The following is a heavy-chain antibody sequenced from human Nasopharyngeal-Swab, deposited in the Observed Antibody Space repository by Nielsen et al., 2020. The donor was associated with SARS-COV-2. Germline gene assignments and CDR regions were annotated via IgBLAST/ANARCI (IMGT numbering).Heavy chain of an antibody. V-gene: IGHV1-2*02. CDR1: GYTFTGYY. CDR2: INPNSGGT. CDR3: ASSIVVVPAAINY. J-gene: IGHJ4*02. D-gene: IGHD2-2*02. Sequence: ASVKVSCKASGYTFTGYYMHWVRQAPGQGLEWMGWINPNSGGTNYAQKFQGGVTMTRDTSISTAYMELSRLRSDDTAVYYCASSIVVVPAAINYWGQGTLVTVSS.